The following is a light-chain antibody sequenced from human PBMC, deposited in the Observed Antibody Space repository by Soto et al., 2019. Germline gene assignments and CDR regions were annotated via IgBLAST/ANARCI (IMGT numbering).Light chain of an antibody. J-gene: IGKJ4*01. Sequence: DIVMTQSPLSLPVTPGEPASISCRSSQSLLHSNGYNYLDWYLQKPGQSPQLLIYGTSTLQSGVPSRFSGSGSGTEFTLTISSLQPEDFATYYCQQVNSYPLTFGGGTKVDIK. V-gene: IGKV2-28*01. CDR1: QSLLHSNGYNY. CDR3: QQVNSYPLT. CDR2: GTS.